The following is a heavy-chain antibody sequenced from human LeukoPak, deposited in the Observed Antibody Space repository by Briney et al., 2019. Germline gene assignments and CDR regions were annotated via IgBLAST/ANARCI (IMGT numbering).Heavy chain of an antibody. CDR2: VSGGGVNT. CDR1: GFTFSTYA. Sequence: GGSLRLSCAASGFTFSTYAMSWVRQAPGKGLEWVSIVSGGGVNTYYVDSVKGRFTISRDNSKNTLYLRMSSLRAEDTALYYCAKHRRDLLSYSLFDYWGQGSLVTVSS. D-gene: IGHD1-26*01. J-gene: IGHJ4*02. CDR3: AKHRRDLLSYSLFDY. V-gene: IGHV3-23*01.